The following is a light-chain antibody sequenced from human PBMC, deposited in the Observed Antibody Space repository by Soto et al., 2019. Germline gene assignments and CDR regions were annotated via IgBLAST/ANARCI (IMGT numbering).Light chain of an antibody. Sequence: QSALTQPASVSGSPGQSITIYCTGTSSDVGGYNYVSWYQQHPGKAPKLMIYDVSNRPSGVSNRFSGSKSGNTASLTISGLQAEDEADYYCSSYTSSSTLEGVFGTGTKLTVL. J-gene: IGLJ1*01. CDR2: DVS. CDR3: SSYTSSSTLEGV. V-gene: IGLV2-14*01. CDR1: SSDVGGYNY.